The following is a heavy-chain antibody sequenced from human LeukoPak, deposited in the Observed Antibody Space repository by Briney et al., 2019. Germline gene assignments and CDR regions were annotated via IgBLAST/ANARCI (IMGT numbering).Heavy chain of an antibody. CDR3: TTALPAPPLTYYHYMDA. Sequence: PGGSLRLSCAASGFTFSNAWMSWVRQAPGKGLEWVGRIKSKTDGGTTDYAAPVRGRFTISRDDSKNTLYMQMNCLKTERTAVYYRTTALPAPPLTYYHYMDAWGKGTTVTVSS. J-gene: IGHJ6*03. CDR2: IKSKTDGGTT. V-gene: IGHV3-15*01. CDR1: GFTFSNAW.